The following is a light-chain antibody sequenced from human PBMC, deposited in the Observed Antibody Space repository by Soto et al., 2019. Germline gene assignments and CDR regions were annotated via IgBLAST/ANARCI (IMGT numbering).Light chain of an antibody. J-gene: IGLJ1*01. Sequence: QSVLTQPRSVSGSPGQSVTISCTGTSSDVADYNYVSWYQQHPDKAPKLMIFNVNKRPSGVPDRFSGSKSGYTASLTISGLQAEDEADYYCCSYAGSYTYVFGTGTKVTVL. CDR3: CSYAGSYTYV. CDR2: NVN. CDR1: SSDVADYNY. V-gene: IGLV2-11*01.